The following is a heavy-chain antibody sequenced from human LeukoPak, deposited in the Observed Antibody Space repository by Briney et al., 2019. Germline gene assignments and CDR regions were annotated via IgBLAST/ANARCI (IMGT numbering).Heavy chain of an antibody. Sequence: ASVKVSCKASGYTFTSYYMHWVRQAPGQGLEWMGIINPSGGSTSYAQKFQGRVTMTTDTSTSTAYMDLRSLRSDYTAVYYCARDHPHDKGYSGYSYFDSWGQGTLVTVSS. CDR2: INPSGGST. CDR3: ARDHPHDKGYSGYSYFDS. CDR1: GYTFTSYY. V-gene: IGHV1-46*01. J-gene: IGHJ4*02. D-gene: IGHD5-12*01.